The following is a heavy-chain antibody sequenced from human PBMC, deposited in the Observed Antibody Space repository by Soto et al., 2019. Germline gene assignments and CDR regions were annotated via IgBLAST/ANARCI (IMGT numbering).Heavy chain of an antibody. Sequence: QVQLVESGGGVVQPGRSLRLSCAASGFTFSNYAMHWVRQAPGKGLEWVAVISYDGSNKYYADSVKGRFTISRDNSKNALYLQMNSLRTEDTAVYYCARVGVGVVAAKYCHRWGQGSLVTVSS. CDR3: ARVGVGVVAAKYCHR. D-gene: IGHD3-3*01. CDR2: ISYDGSNK. CDR1: GFTFSNYA. V-gene: IGHV3-30-3*01. J-gene: IGHJ1*01.